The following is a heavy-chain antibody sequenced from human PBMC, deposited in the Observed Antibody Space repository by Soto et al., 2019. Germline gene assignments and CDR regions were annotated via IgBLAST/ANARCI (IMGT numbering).Heavy chain of an antibody. J-gene: IGHJ5*02. CDR3: ARDSLYDFWSGYYAWFDP. CDR1: GFTFSSYS. V-gene: IGHV3-21*01. D-gene: IGHD3-3*01. Sequence: GGSLRLSCAASGFTFSSYSMNWVRQAPGKGLEWVSSISSSSSYIYYADSVKGRFTISRDNAKNSLYLQMNSLRAEDTAVYYCARDSLYDFWSGYYAWFDPWGQGTLVTVSS. CDR2: ISSSSSYI.